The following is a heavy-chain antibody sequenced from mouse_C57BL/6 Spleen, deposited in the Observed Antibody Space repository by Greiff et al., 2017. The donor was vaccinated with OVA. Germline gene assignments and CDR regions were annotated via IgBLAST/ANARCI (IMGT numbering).Heavy chain of an antibody. Sequence: VQLQQPGAELVRPGSSVKLSCKASGYTFTSYWMHWVKQRPIQGLEWIGNIDPSDSETHYNQKFKDKATLTVDKSSSPAYMQLSSLTSEDSAVDYCARGDYYGSSYVWYFDVWGTGTTVTVSS. J-gene: IGHJ1*03. CDR2: IDPSDSET. V-gene: IGHV1-52*01. CDR3: ARGDYYGSSYVWYFDV. D-gene: IGHD1-1*01. CDR1: GYTFTSYW.